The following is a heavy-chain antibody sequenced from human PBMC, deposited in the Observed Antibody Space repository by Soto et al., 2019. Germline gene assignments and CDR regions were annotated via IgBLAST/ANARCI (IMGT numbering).Heavy chain of an antibody. CDR1: GGTFSSYA. V-gene: IGHV1-69*13. Sequence: SVKVSCKASGGTFSSYAISWVRQAPGQGLEWMGGIIPIFGTANYAQKFQGRVTITADESTSTAYMELSSLRSEDTAVYYCATSSVAPRKYYYYYYGMDVWGQGTTVTVSS. CDR2: IIPIFGTA. CDR3: ATSSVAPRKYYYYYYGMDV. D-gene: IGHD6-19*01. J-gene: IGHJ6*02.